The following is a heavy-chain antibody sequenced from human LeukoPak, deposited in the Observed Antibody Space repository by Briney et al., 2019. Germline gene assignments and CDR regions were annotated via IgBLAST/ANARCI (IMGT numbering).Heavy chain of an antibody. Sequence: SQTLSLTCAISGDSVSSNSAAWNWIRQSPSRGLEWLGRTYYRSKWYNDYAVSVKSRITINPDTSKNQFSLQLNSVTPEDTAVYYCARETAGSGWPEIDYYNYYMDVWGKGTTVTISS. CDR2: TYYRSKWYN. J-gene: IGHJ6*03. D-gene: IGHD6-19*01. CDR3: ARETAGSGWPEIDYYNYYMDV. V-gene: IGHV6-1*01. CDR1: GDSVSSNSAA.